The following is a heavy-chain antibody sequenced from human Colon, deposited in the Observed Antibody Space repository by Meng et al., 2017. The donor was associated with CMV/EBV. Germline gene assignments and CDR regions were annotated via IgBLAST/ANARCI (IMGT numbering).Heavy chain of an antibody. CDR3: ARVSLDSGYDY. CDR2: TYHTGST. CDR1: GASIRSSNW. Sequence: SETLSLTCNVSGASIRSSNWWTWVRQPPGKGLEWIGETYHTGSTNYNPSLKSRVTVSVDKSKNQFSLKLSSVTAADTAIYYCARVSLDSGYDYWGQGTLVTVSS. D-gene: IGHD5-12*01. V-gene: IGHV4-4*02. J-gene: IGHJ4*02.